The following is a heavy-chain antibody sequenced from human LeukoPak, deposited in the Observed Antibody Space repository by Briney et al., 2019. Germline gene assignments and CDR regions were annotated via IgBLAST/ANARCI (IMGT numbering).Heavy chain of an antibody. V-gene: IGHV3-30-3*01. D-gene: IGHD3-3*01. J-gene: IGHJ4*02. CDR2: ISYDGSNK. CDR1: GFTFSSYA. Sequence: GGSLRLSCAASGFTFSSYAMHWVRQAPGKGLEWVAVISYDGSNKYYADSVEGRFTISRDNSKNTLYLQMNSLRAEDTAVYYCARDDFWSGYYPDYWGQGTLVTVSS. CDR3: ARDDFWSGYYPDY.